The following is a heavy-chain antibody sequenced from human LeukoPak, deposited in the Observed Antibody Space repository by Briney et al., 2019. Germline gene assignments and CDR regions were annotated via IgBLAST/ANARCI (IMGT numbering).Heavy chain of an antibody. D-gene: IGHD4-17*01. J-gene: IGHJ4*02. V-gene: IGHV4-34*01. CDR1: GASLSNYY. CDR3: VPIDGDYSGFDH. Sequence: SETLSLTCAVYGASLSNYYWSWIRQPPWKGLEWIGEITHDGRINNSPPLRGRVTISEDTSKSQFSPKLRSVTAADTAVCCCVPIDGDYSGFDHWGQGTLVTVSS. CDR2: ITHDGRI.